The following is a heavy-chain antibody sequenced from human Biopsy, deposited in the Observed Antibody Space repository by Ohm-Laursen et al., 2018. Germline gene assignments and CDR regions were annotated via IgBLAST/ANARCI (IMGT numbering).Heavy chain of an antibody. CDR1: GGSISSYY. D-gene: IGHD3-22*01. J-gene: IGHJ2*01. V-gene: IGHV4-59*01. Sequence: SETLSFTCTVSGGSISSYYWTWIRQPPGKGLEWIGDVYYSGSTNRNPSLKSRVTILVDTSKNQFSLRLRSVTPADTAMYYCARDRGFYSDRTVPGYFDLWGRGTLVTVSS. CDR3: ARDRGFYSDRTVPGYFDL. CDR2: VYYSGST.